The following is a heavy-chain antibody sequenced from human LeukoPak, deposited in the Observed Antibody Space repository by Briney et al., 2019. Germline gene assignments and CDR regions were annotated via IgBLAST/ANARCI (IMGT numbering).Heavy chain of an antibody. D-gene: IGHD1-26*01. J-gene: IGHJ3*02. CDR3: ARGGSYLSAFDI. Sequence: GGSLRLSCAASGFIFDDYLIHWVRQRPGKGLEWVSLISWDGGVTYHADSVKGRFTISRDNSKNTLYLQMNSLRAEDTAVYYCARGGSYLSAFDIWGQGTMVTVSS. CDR2: ISWDGGVT. CDR1: GFIFDDYL. V-gene: IGHV3-43*01.